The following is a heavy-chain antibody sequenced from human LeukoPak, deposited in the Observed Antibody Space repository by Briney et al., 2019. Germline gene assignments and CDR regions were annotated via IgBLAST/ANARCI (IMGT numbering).Heavy chain of an antibody. V-gene: IGHV5-51*01. CDR3: ARKVDTATETGSLDY. CDR1: GYSFTSYW. Sequence: GESLQISCQGSGYSFTSYWIGWVRQMPGKGLEWMGIIYPGDSDTRYSPSFQGQVTISADKSISTAYLQWSSLKASDTAMYYCARKVDTATETGSLDYWGQGTLVTVSS. CDR2: IYPGDSDT. J-gene: IGHJ4*02. D-gene: IGHD5-18*01.